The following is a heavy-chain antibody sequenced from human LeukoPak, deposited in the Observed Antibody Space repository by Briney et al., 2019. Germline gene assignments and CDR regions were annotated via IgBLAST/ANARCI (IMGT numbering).Heavy chain of an antibody. J-gene: IGHJ5*02. D-gene: IGHD2-2*01. CDR1: GGSISSGGDY. Sequence: SETLSLTCTASGGSISSGGDYWSWIRQHPGKGLEWMGYIYNTGSTYYNPSLKSRVIISVDTSKNQFSLKVTSVTAADTAVYYCARGGELVPAAMTWFDPWGQGTLVTVSS. V-gene: IGHV4-31*03. CDR3: ARGGELVPAAMTWFDP. CDR2: IYNTGST.